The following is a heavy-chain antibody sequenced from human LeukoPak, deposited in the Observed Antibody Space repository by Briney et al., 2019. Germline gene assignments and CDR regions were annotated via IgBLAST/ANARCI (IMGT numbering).Heavy chain of an antibody. V-gene: IGHV3-48*02. CDR1: GFTFSSYS. CDR3: ARDYDSSGYQSDYFDY. D-gene: IGHD3-22*01. CDR2: ISSSSGTI. J-gene: IGHJ4*02. Sequence: PGRSLRLSCAASGFTFSSYSMNWVRQAPGKGLEWVSYISSSSGTIYYADSVKGRFTISRDNAKDSLFLQMNSLRDEDTAVYYCARDYDSSGYQSDYFDYWGQGTLVTVSS.